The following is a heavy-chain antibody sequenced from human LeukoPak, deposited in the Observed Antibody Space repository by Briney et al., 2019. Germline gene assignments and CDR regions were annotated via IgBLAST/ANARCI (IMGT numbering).Heavy chain of an antibody. J-gene: IGHJ4*02. CDR2: INPNSGGT. D-gene: IGHD1-26*01. CDR3: ARDATSGSYFYYFDY. V-gene: IGHV1-2*02. Sequence: ASVKVPCKASGYTFTGYYMHWVRQAPGQGLEWMGWINPNSGGTNYAQKFQGRVTMTRDTSISTAYMELSRLRSDDTAVYYCARDATSGSYFYYFDYWGQGTLVTVSS. CDR1: GYTFTGYY.